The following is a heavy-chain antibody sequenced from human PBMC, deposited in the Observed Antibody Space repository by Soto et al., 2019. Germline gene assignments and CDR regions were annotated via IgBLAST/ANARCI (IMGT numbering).Heavy chain of an antibody. D-gene: IGHD2-15*01. CDR2: ISGSGETT. Sequence: EVQLLESGGDLIQPGESLRLSCAASGFTFSNYAIAWVRQVPGKGLEWVSTISGSGETTYYTDSVKGRFSISRDNSKNTLYLQMNSLRAEDTAVYYCAKAERVVVVAATPFDYWGQGTLVTVSS. CDR3: AKAERVVVVAATPFDY. J-gene: IGHJ4*02. CDR1: GFTFSNYA. V-gene: IGHV3-23*01.